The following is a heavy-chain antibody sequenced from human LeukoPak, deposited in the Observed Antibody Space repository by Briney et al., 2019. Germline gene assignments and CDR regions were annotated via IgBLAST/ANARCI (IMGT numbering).Heavy chain of an antibody. CDR3: ARGVEPLAANTLAY. CDR1: GFTVITND. CDR2: LYSDGTT. J-gene: IGHJ4*02. D-gene: IGHD1-14*01. Sequence: GGSLRLSCAASGFTVITNDMTWVRQAPGKGLEWVSVLYSDGTTKYADSVQGRFTISRDNSKNTLYLEMNSWSPDDTAVYYCARGVEPLAANTLAYWGQGTLVTVSS. V-gene: IGHV3-53*01.